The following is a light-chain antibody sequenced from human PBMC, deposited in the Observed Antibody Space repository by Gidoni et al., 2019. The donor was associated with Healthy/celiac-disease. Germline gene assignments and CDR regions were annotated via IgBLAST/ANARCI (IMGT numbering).Light chain of an antibody. J-gene: IGKJ2*01. CDR3: QQSYSTPRYT. Sequence: DIQMTQSPSSLSASVGDRVTITGRASQSISSYLNWYQQKPGKAPKLLIYAASSLQSGVPSRVSGSGSGTDFTLTISSLQPEDFATYYCQQSYSTPRYTFGQGTKLEIK. V-gene: IGKV1-39*01. CDR1: QSISSY. CDR2: AAS.